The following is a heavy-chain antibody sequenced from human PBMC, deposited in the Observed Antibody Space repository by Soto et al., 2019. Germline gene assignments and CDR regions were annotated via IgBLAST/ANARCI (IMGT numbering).Heavy chain of an antibody. D-gene: IGHD6-13*01. Sequence: QVQLQESGPGLVKPSETLSLTCTVSGGSISSYYWSWIRQPPGKGLEWIGYIYYSGSTNYNPSLKGRVTIAGNTSKNQFSLKLSSVTAADTAVYYCASSNIAAAGFYYYGMDVWGRGTTVTVSS. CDR3: ASSNIAAAGFYYYGMDV. J-gene: IGHJ6*02. V-gene: IGHV4-59*01. CDR1: GGSISSYY. CDR2: IYYSGST.